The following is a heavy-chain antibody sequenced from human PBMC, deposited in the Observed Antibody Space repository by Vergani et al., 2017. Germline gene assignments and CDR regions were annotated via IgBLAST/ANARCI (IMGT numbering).Heavy chain of an antibody. CDR2: IRIDGSEQ. CDR3: ARDEKRGYYASDLPY. D-gene: IGHD3-3*01. V-gene: IGHV3-30*02. Sequence: QVQLVESGGGVVQPGRSLRLSCAASGFSFSSFGFHWVRQAPGKGLEWLAFIRIDGSEQYYADSVKGRFTVSRDNSKYTLYLQIHSLRPEDTALYYCARDEKRGYYASDLPYWGQGTLVTVSS. CDR1: GFSFSSFG. J-gene: IGHJ4*02.